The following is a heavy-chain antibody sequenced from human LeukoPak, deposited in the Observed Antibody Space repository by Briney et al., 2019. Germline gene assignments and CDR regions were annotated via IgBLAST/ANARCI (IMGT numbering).Heavy chain of an antibody. Sequence: GGSLRLSCAASGFIFSGSAIHWVRQASGKGLEWVGRIRSKAGNYATAYAASVKGRFTISRDDSKNTAYLQMNSLKTEDTALYYCTSLSFGVAGSTDFDYWGQGTLVTVSS. CDR1: GFIFSGSA. CDR3: TSLSFGVAGSTDFDY. D-gene: IGHD3-16*01. CDR2: IRSKAGNYAT. J-gene: IGHJ4*02. V-gene: IGHV3-73*01.